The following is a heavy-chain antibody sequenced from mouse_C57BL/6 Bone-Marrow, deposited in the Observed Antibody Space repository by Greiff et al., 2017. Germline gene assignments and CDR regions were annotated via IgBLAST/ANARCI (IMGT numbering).Heavy chain of an antibody. V-gene: IGHV1-64*01. D-gene: IGHD1-1*01. CDR1: GYTFTSYW. Sequence: VQLQQPGAELVKPGASVTLSCKASGYTFTSYWVHWVKQRPGQGLEWIGMIHPNSGSTNYNEKFKSKATLTVDKSSSTAYMQLSSLTSEDSAVYYGARWAYSRSLYGYICVWCTGTTVTVSS. J-gene: IGHJ1*03. CDR2: IHPNSGST. CDR3: ARWAYSRSLYGYICV.